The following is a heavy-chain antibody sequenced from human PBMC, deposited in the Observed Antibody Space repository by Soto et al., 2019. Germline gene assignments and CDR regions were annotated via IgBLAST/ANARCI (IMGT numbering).Heavy chain of an antibody. CDR2: FDPEDGET. V-gene: IGHV1-24*01. CDR1: GYTRTELS. CDR3: ATDESRMAAAPPLYYYGMDV. Sequence: ASVKVSCKVSGYTRTELSMHWVRQAPGKGLEWMGGFDPEDGETIYAQKFQGRVTMTEDTSTDTAYMELSSLRSEDTAVYYCATDESRMAAAPPLYYYGMDVWGQGTTVTVSS. J-gene: IGHJ6*02. D-gene: IGHD6-13*01.